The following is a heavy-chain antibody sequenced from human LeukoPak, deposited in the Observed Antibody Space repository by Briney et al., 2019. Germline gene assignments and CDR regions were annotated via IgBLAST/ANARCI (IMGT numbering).Heavy chain of an antibody. J-gene: IGHJ4*02. CDR3: AKDRASSGIHFFES. D-gene: IGHD6-6*01. CDR1: GFTFDEYV. V-gene: IGHV3-9*01. Sequence: PGGSLRLSCAASGFTFDEYVMHWVRQAPGKGLEWVSGISWNSAYIDYADSVKGRFTVSRDNVKNSLYLQMTSLRTEDTGLYYCAKDRASSGIHFFESWGRGLVVTVSS. CDR2: ISWNSAYI.